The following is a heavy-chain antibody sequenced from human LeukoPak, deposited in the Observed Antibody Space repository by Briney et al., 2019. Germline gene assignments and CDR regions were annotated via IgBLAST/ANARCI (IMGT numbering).Heavy chain of an antibody. D-gene: IGHD2-15*01. V-gene: IGHV3-7*05. J-gene: IGHJ4*02. CDR1: GFTFSNYW. CDR2: IKQDGSDK. CDR3: ARDGWQNYFDY. Sequence: GVSLRLSCAGSGFTFSNYWMSWVRQAPGKGLEWVANIKQDGSDKYYVDSVKGRFTISRDNAKNSLYLQMSSLRAEDTAVYYCARDGWQNYFDYWGQGTLVTVSS.